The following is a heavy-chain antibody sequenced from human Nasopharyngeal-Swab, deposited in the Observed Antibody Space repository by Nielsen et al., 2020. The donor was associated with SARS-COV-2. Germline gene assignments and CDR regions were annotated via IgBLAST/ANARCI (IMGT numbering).Heavy chain of an antibody. CDR2: ISSSSSTI. CDR3: ARDIITGTIVGAFDI. Sequence: VRQMPGKGLEWVSYISSSSSTIYYADSVKGRFTIPRDNAKNSLYLQMNSLRAEDTAVYYCARDIITGTIVGAFDIWGQGTMVTVSS. J-gene: IGHJ3*02. V-gene: IGHV3-48*01. D-gene: IGHD1-7*01.